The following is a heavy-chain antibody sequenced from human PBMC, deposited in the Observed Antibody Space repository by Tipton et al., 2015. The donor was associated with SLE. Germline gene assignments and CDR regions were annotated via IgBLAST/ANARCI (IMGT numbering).Heavy chain of an antibody. CDR1: GFTFSSYE. Sequence: GSLRLSCAASGFTFSSYEMNWVRQAPGKGLEWVSYISSSGSTIYYADSVKGRFTISRDNAKNSLYLQMNSLRAEDTAVYYCASGARQPDYYYYMDVWGKGTPVTVSS. J-gene: IGHJ6*03. CDR2: ISSSGSTI. V-gene: IGHV3-48*03. D-gene: IGHD1-26*01. CDR3: ASGARQPDYYYYMDV.